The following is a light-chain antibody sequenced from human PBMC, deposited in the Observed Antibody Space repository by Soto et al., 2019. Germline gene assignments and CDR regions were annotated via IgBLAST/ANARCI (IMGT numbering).Light chain of an antibody. Sequence: ETVMTQSPATLSVSPGEGATLSCRASQSVSSNLAWYQQRPGQTPRLLVYGASIRATGMSARFSGSGSGTEFTLTISSLQSEEFALYYCQQYNEWPHTFGGGTKVEIK. J-gene: IGKJ4*01. CDR1: QSVSSN. V-gene: IGKV3-15*01. CDR2: GAS. CDR3: QQYNEWPHT.